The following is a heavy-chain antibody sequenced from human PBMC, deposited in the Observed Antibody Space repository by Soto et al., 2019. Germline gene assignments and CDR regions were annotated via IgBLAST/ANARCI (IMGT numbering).Heavy chain of an antibody. CDR2: IIPILGIA. Sequence: QVQLVQSGAEVKKPGSSVKVSCKASGGTFSSYTISWVRQAPGQGLEWMGRIIPILGIANYAQKFQGRVTITADKSTSTAYMELSSLRSEDTAVYYCARSLYYYGSGSYYQFDYWGQGTLVTVSS. V-gene: IGHV1-69*02. J-gene: IGHJ4*02. D-gene: IGHD3-10*01. CDR3: ARSLYYYGSGSYYQFDY. CDR1: GGTFSSYT.